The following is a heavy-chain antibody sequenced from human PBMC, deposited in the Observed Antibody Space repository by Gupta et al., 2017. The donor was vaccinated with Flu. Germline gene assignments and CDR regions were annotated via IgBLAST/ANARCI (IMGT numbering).Heavy chain of an antibody. CDR2: MSDDGSNQ. D-gene: IGHD1-7*01. CDR1: GLTFSAYG. J-gene: IGHJ4*02. Sequence: QVQLVQSGGGVVQPGRSLRLSCAASGLTFSAYGMHWVRQAPGKGLEWMAVMSDDGSNQWYADSVRGRLTISRDNSKNTLFLQMNSLGADDTAVYYCAKGGRHNWNYDGDYWGQGTLVAVSS. V-gene: IGHV3-30*18. CDR3: AKGGRHNWNYDGDY.